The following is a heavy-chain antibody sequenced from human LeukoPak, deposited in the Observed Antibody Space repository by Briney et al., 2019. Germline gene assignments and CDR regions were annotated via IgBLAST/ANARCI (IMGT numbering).Heavy chain of an antibody. J-gene: IGHJ3*02. D-gene: IGHD3-3*01. V-gene: IGHV1-24*01. Sequence: ASVKVSCKVSGYTLTELSMHWVRQAPGKGLEWMGGFDPEDGETIYAQKFQGRVTMTEGTSTDTAYMELSSLRSEDTAVYYCATGGVVPDAFDIWGQGTMVTVSS. CDR1: GYTLTELS. CDR3: ATGGVVPDAFDI. CDR2: FDPEDGET.